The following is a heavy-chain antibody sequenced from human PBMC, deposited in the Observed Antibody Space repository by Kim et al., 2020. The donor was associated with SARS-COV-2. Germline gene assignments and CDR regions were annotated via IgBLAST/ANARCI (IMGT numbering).Heavy chain of an antibody. D-gene: IGHD3-3*01. J-gene: IGHJ4*02. CDR3: ASTPNFWSGYFGFDY. V-gene: IGHV4-59*01. Sequence: PPLQSRVTISVDTSKSQFSLKLTSVTAADTAVYYCASTPNFWSGYFGFDYWGQGALVTVSS.